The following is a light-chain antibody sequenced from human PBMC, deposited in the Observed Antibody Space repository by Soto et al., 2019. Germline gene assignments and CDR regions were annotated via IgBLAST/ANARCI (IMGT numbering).Light chain of an antibody. V-gene: IGKV1-39*01. Sequence: DIQMTQAPASLPASVGERVTITCRASQTIGNYLNWYQQRPGKAPNLLISAASTLQSGVPSRFSGSGSGTDFTLTITSLQPEDFATYYCQQSYNTPRTFGQGTKVDIK. J-gene: IGKJ1*01. CDR1: QTIGNY. CDR2: AAS. CDR3: QQSYNTPRT.